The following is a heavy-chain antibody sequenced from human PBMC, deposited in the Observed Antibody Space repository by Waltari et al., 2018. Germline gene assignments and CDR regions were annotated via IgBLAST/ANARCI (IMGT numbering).Heavy chain of an antibody. V-gene: IGHV4-39*07. Sequence: QLQLQESGPGLVKPSETLSLTCTVSGGSISSSSYYCGWIRQPPGKGLEWIGSIYYSGSTYYNPSLKSRVTISVDTSKNQFSLKLSSVTAADTAVYYCARYGQWLVRDIWYVDLWGRGTLVTVSS. CDR2: IYYSGST. CDR3: ARYGQWLVRDIWYVDL. D-gene: IGHD6-19*01. J-gene: IGHJ2*01. CDR1: GGSISSSSYY.